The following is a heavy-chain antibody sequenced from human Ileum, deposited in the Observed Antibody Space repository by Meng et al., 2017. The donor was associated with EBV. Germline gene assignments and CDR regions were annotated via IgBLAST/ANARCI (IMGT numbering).Heavy chain of an antibody. CDR2: IFHIGST. Sequence: HVQLQASGPRRVETSGTLSLTCAVSGGSVISNNWWSWVRQPPGKGLEWSGEIFHIGSTNNSPSLKSRVTISVDNSKNQFSLSLTSVTAADTAIYYCAKVSLTGTFYDHWGQGILVTVSS. V-gene: IGHV4-4*02. J-gene: IGHJ4*02. CDR1: GGSVISNNW. D-gene: IGHD3-9*01. CDR3: AKVSLTGTFYDH.